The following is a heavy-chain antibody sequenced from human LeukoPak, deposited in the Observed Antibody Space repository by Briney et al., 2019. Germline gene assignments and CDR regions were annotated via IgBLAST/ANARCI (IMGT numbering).Heavy chain of an antibody. CDR2: IIPILGIA. D-gene: IGHD1-26*01. CDR1: GGTFSSYA. V-gene: IGHV1-69*04. J-gene: IGHJ4*02. Sequence: SVKVSCKASGGTFSSYAISWVRQAPGQGREWMGRIIPILGIANYAQKFQGRVTITADKSTSTAYMELSSLRSEDTAVYYCARSGFPLYYFDYWGQGTLVTVSS. CDR3: ARSGFPLYYFDY.